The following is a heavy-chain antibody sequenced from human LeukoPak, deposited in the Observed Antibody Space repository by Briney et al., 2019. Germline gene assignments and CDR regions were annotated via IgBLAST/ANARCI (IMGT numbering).Heavy chain of an antibody. CDR2: ISWDGGRT. CDR1: GFTFDDYT. J-gene: IGHJ1*01. Sequence: GGPLRLSCAASGFTFDDYTMHWVRQAPGKGLEWVSLISWDGGRTYYAASVKGRFTISRDNSKNSLYLQMNSLRTEDTALYYCAKDSGSYSLYFHHWGQGTLVTVSS. CDR3: AKDSGSYSLYFHH. D-gene: IGHD1-26*01. V-gene: IGHV3-43*01.